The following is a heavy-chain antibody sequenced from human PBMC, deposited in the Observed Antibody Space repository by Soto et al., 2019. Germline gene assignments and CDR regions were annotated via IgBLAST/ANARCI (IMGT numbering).Heavy chain of an antibody. Sequence: QVQLVESGGGVVQPGRSLRLFCAASGFTFSRYAMHWVRQAPGKGLEWVAVISNDGSNEYYADSVKGRFTISRDNSKNTLHRKMNSLRAEDTAVYYCAREYTVTRYYYYGMDVWGQGTTVTVSS. CDR1: GFTFSRYA. CDR3: AREYTVTRYYYYGMDV. CDR2: ISNDGSNE. J-gene: IGHJ6*02. V-gene: IGHV3-30-3*01. D-gene: IGHD4-17*01.